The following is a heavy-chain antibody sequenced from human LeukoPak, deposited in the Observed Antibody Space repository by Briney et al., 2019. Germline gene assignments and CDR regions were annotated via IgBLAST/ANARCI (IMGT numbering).Heavy chain of an antibody. V-gene: IGHV3-30*02. CDR3: ARDHYYYDSSGYHYSGSGY. Sequence: GGSLRLSCAASGFTFSSYGMHWVRQAPGKGLEWVAFIRYDGSNKYYADSVKGRFTISRDNSKNSLYLQMNSLRAEDTAVYLCARDHYYYDSSGYHYSGSGYWGQGTLVTVSS. CDR2: IRYDGSNK. D-gene: IGHD3-22*01. CDR1: GFTFSSYG. J-gene: IGHJ4*02.